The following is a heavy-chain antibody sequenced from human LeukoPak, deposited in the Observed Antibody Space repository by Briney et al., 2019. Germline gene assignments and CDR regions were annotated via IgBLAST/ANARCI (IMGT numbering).Heavy chain of an antibody. J-gene: IGHJ4*02. CDR2: VFSSGST. Sequence: SETLSLTCTVSGGSISSYYWSWIRQPPGKGLEWIGSVFSSGSTYYNPSLMSRATIYVDKSKNQFSLKLTSMTAADTAVYYCATDEEISWFYYWGQGALVTVSS. CDR1: GGSISSYY. CDR3: ATDEEISWFYY. V-gene: IGHV4-4*08. D-gene: IGHD6-13*01.